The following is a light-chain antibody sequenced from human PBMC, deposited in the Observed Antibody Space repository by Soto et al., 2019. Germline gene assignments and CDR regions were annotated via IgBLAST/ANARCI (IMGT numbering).Light chain of an antibody. J-gene: IGKJ1*01. CDR2: DAS. CDR1: QSVDNW. V-gene: IGKV1-5*01. Sequence: DIQMTQSPSTLSASVGDRVTITCRASQSVDNWLAWYQQKPGKAPKLLIYDASTLESWVPSRFSGSGSGTEFSLTISSLQPDDFATYYCQQYNHYWTFGQGTKVDIK. CDR3: QQYNHYWT.